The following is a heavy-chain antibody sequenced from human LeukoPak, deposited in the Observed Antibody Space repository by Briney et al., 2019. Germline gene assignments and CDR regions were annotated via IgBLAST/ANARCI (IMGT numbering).Heavy chain of an antibody. V-gene: IGHV1-18*01. Sequence: ASVKVSCKASGYTFTSHAISWVRQAPGQGPEWIGWITVYNGNTIYAQKLQGRVTMTTDTSTSTAYMELRSLRSDDTAVYYCARGPLYGDYGGGFDYWGQGTLVTVSS. J-gene: IGHJ4*02. D-gene: IGHD4-17*01. CDR1: GYTFTSHA. CDR3: ARGPLYGDYGGGFDY. CDR2: ITVYNGNT.